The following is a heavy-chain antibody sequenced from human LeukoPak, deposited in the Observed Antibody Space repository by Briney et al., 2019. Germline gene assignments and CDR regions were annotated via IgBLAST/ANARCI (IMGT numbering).Heavy chain of an antibody. D-gene: IGHD6-13*01. CDR2: LYSGGST. V-gene: IGHV3-53*01. CDR1: GFTVSSYY. Sequence: GGSLRLSCAASGFTVSSYYMSWVRQAPGKGLEWVSVLYSGGSTYYADSVKGRLTISRDNSKNTLYLQMNSLRAEDTAVYYCARYSSSWYSPFDYWGQGTLVTVSS. CDR3: ARYSSSWYSPFDY. J-gene: IGHJ4*02.